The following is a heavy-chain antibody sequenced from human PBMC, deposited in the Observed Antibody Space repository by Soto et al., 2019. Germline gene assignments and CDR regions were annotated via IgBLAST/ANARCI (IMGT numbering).Heavy chain of an antibody. J-gene: IGHJ6*03. CDR3: ARAPTLGRSYYYYYMDV. V-gene: IGHV4-59*01. CDR2: IYYSGST. CDR1: GGSLSSYY. Sequence: SETLSLTCTVSGGSLSSYYWSWIRQPPGKGLEWIGYIYYSGSTNYNPSLKSRVTISVDTSKNQFSLKLSSVTAADTAVYYCARAPTLGRSYYYYYMDVWGKGTTVTVSS.